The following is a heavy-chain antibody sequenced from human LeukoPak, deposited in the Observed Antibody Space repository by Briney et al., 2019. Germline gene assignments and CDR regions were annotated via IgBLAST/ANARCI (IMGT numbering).Heavy chain of an antibody. CDR3: ARHAFSGYDYPYYFDY. Sequence: SETLSLTCTVSGGSISSSSYYWGWIRRPPGKGLEWIGSIYYSGSTNYNPSLKSRVTISVDTSKNQFSLKLSSVTAADTAVYYCARHAFSGYDYPYYFDYWGQGTLVTVSS. V-gene: IGHV4-39*01. CDR2: IYYSGST. J-gene: IGHJ4*02. CDR1: GGSISSSSYY. D-gene: IGHD5-12*01.